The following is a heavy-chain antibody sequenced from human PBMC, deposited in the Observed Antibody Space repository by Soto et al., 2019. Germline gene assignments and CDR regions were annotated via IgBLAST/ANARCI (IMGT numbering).Heavy chain of an antibody. D-gene: IGHD6-13*01. Sequence: ASVKVSCKASGYTFTSYGISWVRQAPGQGLEWMGWISAYNGNTNYAQKLQGRVTMTTDTSTSTAYMELRSLRSDDTAVYYCAREGTRGSAAGDYYMDVWGKGTTVTVSS. V-gene: IGHV1-18*01. J-gene: IGHJ6*03. CDR3: AREGTRGSAAGDYYMDV. CDR2: ISAYNGNT. CDR1: GYTFTSYG.